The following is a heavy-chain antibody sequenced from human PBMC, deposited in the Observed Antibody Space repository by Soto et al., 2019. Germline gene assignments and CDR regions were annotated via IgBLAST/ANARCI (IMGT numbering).Heavy chain of an antibody. CDR3: ARDLWGYCGTDCYPLDV. Sequence: SETLSLTCTVSCGSISSYYWSWIRQPPGKGLEWIWYMYNTGSTVYNPPFKSRVTISVDTSKNQFSLKLNSVTAADTAVYYCARDLWGYCGTDCYPLDVWGQGTTVT. CDR1: CGSISSYY. CDR2: MYNTGST. J-gene: IGHJ6*02. V-gene: IGHV4-59*01. D-gene: IGHD2-21*02.